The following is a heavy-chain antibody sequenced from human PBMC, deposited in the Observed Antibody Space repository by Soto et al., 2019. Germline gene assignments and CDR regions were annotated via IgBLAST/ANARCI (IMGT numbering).Heavy chain of an antibody. D-gene: IGHD2-15*01. Sequence: GGSLRLSCAASGFTFSSYAMSWVRQAPGKGLEWVSAISGSGGSTYYADSVKGRFTISRDNSKNTLYLQMNSLRAEDTAVYYCAGRVMDCSGGSCYPFDAFDIWGQGTMVTVSS. CDR3: AGRVMDCSGGSCYPFDAFDI. CDR1: GFTFSSYA. V-gene: IGHV3-23*01. J-gene: IGHJ3*02. CDR2: ISGSGGST.